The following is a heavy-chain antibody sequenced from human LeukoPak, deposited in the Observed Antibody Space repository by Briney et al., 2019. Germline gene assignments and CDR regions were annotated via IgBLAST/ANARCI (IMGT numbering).Heavy chain of an antibody. V-gene: IGHV1-69*05. D-gene: IGHD2-2*01. Sequence: ASVKVSCKASGGTFSSYAISWVRQAPRQGLEWMGGIIPIFGTANYAQKFQGRVTITTDESTSTAYMELSSLRSEDTAVYYCASGTRGVVVPAASYYWGQGTLVTVSS. J-gene: IGHJ4*02. CDR1: GGTFSSYA. CDR2: IIPIFGTA. CDR3: ASGTRGVVVPAASYY.